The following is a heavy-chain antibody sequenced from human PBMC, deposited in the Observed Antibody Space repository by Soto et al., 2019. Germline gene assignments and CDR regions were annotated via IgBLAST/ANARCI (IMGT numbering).Heavy chain of an antibody. Sequence: ASVKVSCKASGYTFTSYGISWVRQAPGQGLEYMGWISVYNGDTNYAQKLQGRVTMTTDTSTSTAYMELRSLRSDDTAIYYCARDRRDSVADRRSFDVWGQGTMVTVSS. D-gene: IGHD1-26*01. CDR3: ARDRRDSVADRRSFDV. CDR1: GYTFTSYG. CDR2: ISVYNGDT. J-gene: IGHJ3*01. V-gene: IGHV1-18*01.